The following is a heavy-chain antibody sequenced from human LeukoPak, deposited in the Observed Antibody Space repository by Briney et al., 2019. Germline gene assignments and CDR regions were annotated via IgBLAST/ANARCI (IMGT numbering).Heavy chain of an antibody. V-gene: IGHV4-30-2*01. D-gene: IGHD3-22*01. Sequence: SQTLSLTCTVSGGSISSGGYYWSWIRQPPGKGLEWIGYIYHSGSTYYNPSLKSRVTISVDRSKNQFSLKLSSVTAADTAVYYCAREQVSGYYNGYAFDIWGQGTMVTVSS. CDR3: AREQVSGYYNGYAFDI. CDR1: GGSISSGGYY. CDR2: IYHSGST. J-gene: IGHJ3*02.